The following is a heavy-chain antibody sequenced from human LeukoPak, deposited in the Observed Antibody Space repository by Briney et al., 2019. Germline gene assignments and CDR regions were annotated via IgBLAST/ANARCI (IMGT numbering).Heavy chain of an antibody. V-gene: IGHV3-7*01. CDR2: IKRDGGEK. CDR1: GFTFSSYW. Sequence: GGSLRLSCAASGFTFSSYWMSWVRQAPGKGLEWVANIKRDGGEKYYVDSVKGRFTISRDNAKNSLYLQMNSLRAEDTAVYYCARGAAAGTGPSWFDPWGQGTLVTVSS. J-gene: IGHJ5*02. D-gene: IGHD6-13*01. CDR3: ARGAAAGTGPSWFDP.